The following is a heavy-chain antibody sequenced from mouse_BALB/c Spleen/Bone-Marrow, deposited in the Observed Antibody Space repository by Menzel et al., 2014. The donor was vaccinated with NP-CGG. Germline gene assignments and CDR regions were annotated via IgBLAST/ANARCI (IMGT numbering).Heavy chain of an antibody. Sequence: QVQLQQSGAELVKPGDSVKLSCKASGYTFTSYYMYWVKQRPGQGLEWIGEINPSNGGTNFNEKFKNEATLTVDKSSSTAYMQLSSLIFEDSAVYYCTRSNGNWFAYWGQGTLVTVSA. D-gene: IGHD2-1*01. CDR2: INPSNGGT. V-gene: IGHV1S81*02. J-gene: IGHJ3*01. CDR1: GYTFTSYY. CDR3: TRSNGNWFAY.